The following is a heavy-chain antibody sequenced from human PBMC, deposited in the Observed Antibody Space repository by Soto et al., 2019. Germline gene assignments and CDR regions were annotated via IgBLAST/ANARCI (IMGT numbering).Heavy chain of an antibody. CDR1: GFTFSSYD. Sequence: GGSLRLSCAASGFTFSSYDMHWVRQATGKGLEWVSVIGTAGDTYYPGSVKGRFTISRENAKNSFYLQMNSLRAEDTAVYYCARAAGFSYGSYYYYYGMDVWGQGTTVTVSS. V-gene: IGHV3-13*01. J-gene: IGHJ6*02. D-gene: IGHD5-18*01. CDR3: ARAAGFSYGSYYYYYGMDV. CDR2: IGTAGDT.